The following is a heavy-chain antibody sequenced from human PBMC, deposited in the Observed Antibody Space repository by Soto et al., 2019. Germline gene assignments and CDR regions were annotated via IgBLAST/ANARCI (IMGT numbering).Heavy chain of an antibody. V-gene: IGHV3-21*06. D-gene: IGHD3-16*02. Sequence: EVQVVESGGGLVKPGGSLRLSCAASGFTFRSYSINWVRQAPGKGLEWVSSISGSGSDIYYAESVKGRFTISRDNAKNSLYLQMNSLRAEDTAVYYCARAGDYDYIWGSYRADWFDPWGQGTLVTVGS. CDR2: ISGSGSDI. CDR1: GFTFRSYS. CDR3: ARAGDYDYIWGSYRADWFDP. J-gene: IGHJ5*02.